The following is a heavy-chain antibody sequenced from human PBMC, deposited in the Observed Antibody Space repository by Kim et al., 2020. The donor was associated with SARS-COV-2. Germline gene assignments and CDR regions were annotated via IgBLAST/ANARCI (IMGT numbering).Heavy chain of an antibody. J-gene: IGHJ4*02. CDR1: SDSFGHYY. D-gene: IGHD1-26*01. CDR3: AREGSGSYSL. V-gene: IGHV4-4*07. Sequence: SETLSLTCAVSSDSFGHYYWNWIRQPAGKGLEWIGRIHTSGTISYSPSLKSRVTVSIDTSTKQFSLRLNSVTAADTAIYYCAREGSGSYSLWGQGTLVTV. CDR2: IHTSGTI.